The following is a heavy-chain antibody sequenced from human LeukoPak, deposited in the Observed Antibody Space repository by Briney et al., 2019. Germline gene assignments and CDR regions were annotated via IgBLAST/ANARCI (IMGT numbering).Heavy chain of an antibody. V-gene: IGHV1-3*01. D-gene: IGHD2-21*01. J-gene: IGHJ4*02. CDR3: ARDDCGDTCYPGGY. Sequence: ASVKVSCKASGYTFTKYVVHWVRQAPGQRPEWMGWINAGNGGTKYSQNFQDRVTITRDTSANTAYMELSSLTSEDTALYYCARDDCGDTCYPGGYWGQGTLVTVSS. CDR2: INAGNGGT. CDR1: GYTFTKYV.